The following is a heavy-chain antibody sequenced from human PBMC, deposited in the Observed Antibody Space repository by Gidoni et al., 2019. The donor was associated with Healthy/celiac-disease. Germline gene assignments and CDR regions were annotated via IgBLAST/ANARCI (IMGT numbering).Heavy chain of an antibody. CDR3: ARATLVGAGALGWFDP. V-gene: IGHV1-18*01. Sequence: QVQLVQSGAEVKKPGASVTVSCKASGYTFTSYGISWVRQAPGQGLEWMGWISAYNGNTNDARKLQGRVTMTTDTSTSTAYMELRSLRSDDTAVYYCARATLVGAGALGWFDPWGQGTLVTVSS. CDR2: ISAYNGNT. CDR1: GYTFTSYG. D-gene: IGHD2-15*01. J-gene: IGHJ5*02.